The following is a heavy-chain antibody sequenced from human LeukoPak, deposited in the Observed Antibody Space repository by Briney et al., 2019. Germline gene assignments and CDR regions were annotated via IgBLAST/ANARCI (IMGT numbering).Heavy chain of an antibody. CDR1: GGSISSGDYY. J-gene: IGHJ4*02. D-gene: IGHD2-2*01. Sequence: SETLSLTCTVSGGSISSGDYYWTWIRQPPGKGLEWIGYIYNSGSTYYNPSLKSRVTISADTSKKQFSLKLSSVTAADTAVYYCAREDIVVVPAAMDWGQGTLVTVSS. CDR3: AREDIVVVPAAMD. V-gene: IGHV4-30-4*01. CDR2: IYNSGST.